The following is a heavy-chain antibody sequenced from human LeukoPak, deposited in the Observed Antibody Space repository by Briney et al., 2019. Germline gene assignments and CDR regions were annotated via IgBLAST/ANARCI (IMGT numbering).Heavy chain of an antibody. V-gene: IGHV3-7*03. J-gene: IGHJ4*02. Sequence: GGSLRLSCAASGFTFSSYWMSWVRQAPGKGLEWVANIKQDGSEKYYVDSVKGWFTISRDNSKNTLYLQMNSLRAEDTAVYYCAKGYGGSYGYWGQGTLVTVSS. CDR2: IKQDGSEK. CDR3: AKGYGGSYGY. D-gene: IGHD1-26*01. CDR1: GFTFSSYW.